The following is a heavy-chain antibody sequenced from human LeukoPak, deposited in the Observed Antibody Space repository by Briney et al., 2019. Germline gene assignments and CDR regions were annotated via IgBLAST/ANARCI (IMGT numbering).Heavy chain of an antibody. CDR2: IYYSGST. V-gene: IGHV4-59*12. J-gene: IGHJ3*02. CDR1: GGSISSYY. Sequence: SETLSLTCTVSGGSISSYYWSWIRQPPGKGLEWIGYIYYSGSTNYNPSLKSRVTISVDTSKNQFSLQLNSVTPEDTAVYYCAREGEAFDIWGQGTMVTVSS. CDR3: AREGEAFDI.